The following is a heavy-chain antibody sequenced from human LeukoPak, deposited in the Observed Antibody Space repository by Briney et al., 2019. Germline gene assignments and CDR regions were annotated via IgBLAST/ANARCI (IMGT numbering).Heavy chain of an antibody. D-gene: IGHD3-10*01. J-gene: IGHJ6*02. CDR1: GFTFSSYW. Sequence: TGGSLRLSCAASGFTFSSYWMSWVRQAPGKGLEWVANIKQDGSEKYYVDSVKGRSTISRDNAKNSLYLQMNSLRAEDTAVYYCVRDLLEVRGVIPSYGMDVWGQGTTVTVSS. V-gene: IGHV3-7*01. CDR3: VRDLLEVRGVIPSYGMDV. CDR2: IKQDGSEK.